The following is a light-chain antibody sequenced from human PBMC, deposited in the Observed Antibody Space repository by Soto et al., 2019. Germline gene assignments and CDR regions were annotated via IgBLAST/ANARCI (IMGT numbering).Light chain of an antibody. V-gene: IGLV2-8*01. CDR1: SSDVGGYDF. Sequence: QSALTQPPSASGSPGQSVTISCTGTSSDVGGYDFVSWYQHHPGEAPKLMIYEVTKRPSGVPDRFSGSKSGNTASLTVSGLQAEDEADYYCYSYAGSHNYVFGTGTKLTVL. CDR3: YSYAGSHNYV. CDR2: EVT. J-gene: IGLJ1*01.